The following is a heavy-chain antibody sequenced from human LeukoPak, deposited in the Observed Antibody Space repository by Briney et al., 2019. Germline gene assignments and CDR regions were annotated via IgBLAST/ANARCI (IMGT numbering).Heavy chain of an antibody. J-gene: IGHJ4*02. Sequence: GSSVKVSCKASGGTFSSYAISWVRQAPGQGLEWMGRIIPIFGTANYAQKFQGRVTITTDESTSTAYMELSSLRSEDTAVYYCARGPKSDLYGSGAFDYWGQGTLVTVSS. CDR2: IIPIFGTA. V-gene: IGHV1-69*05. D-gene: IGHD3-10*01. CDR3: ARGPKSDLYGSGAFDY. CDR1: GGTFSSYA.